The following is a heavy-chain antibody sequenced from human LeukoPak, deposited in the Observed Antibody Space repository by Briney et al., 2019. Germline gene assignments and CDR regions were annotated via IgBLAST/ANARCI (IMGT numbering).Heavy chain of an antibody. CDR2: ILGNSMT. CDR1: GFTVSSSY. V-gene: IGHV3-53*01. Sequence: PGGSLRLSCAVSGFTVSSSYMTWVRQAPGKGPEWVSLILGNSMTTYADSVRGRFTISRDNSKNTLFLQMTNLRAEDTAVYYCVRDKGVGRTERFDSWGPGTLVTVSS. D-gene: IGHD1-26*01. CDR3: VRDKGVGRTERFDS. J-gene: IGHJ4*02.